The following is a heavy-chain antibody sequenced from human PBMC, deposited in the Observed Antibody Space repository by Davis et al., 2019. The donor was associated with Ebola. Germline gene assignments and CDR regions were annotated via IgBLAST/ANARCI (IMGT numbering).Heavy chain of an antibody. Sequence: SETLSLTCPVSGGSISSGGYYWSWIRQHPGKGLGWIGYIYYSGNTYYNPSLKSRVTISVDTSKNAFSLKLSSVNAADTAVYYCARGGGNYDYLWGSYIDWSDPWGQGTLVTVSS. CDR1: GGSISSGGYY. CDR3: ARGGGNYDYLWGSYIDWSDP. V-gene: IGHV4-31*03. D-gene: IGHD3-16*01. CDR2: IYYSGNT. J-gene: IGHJ5*02.